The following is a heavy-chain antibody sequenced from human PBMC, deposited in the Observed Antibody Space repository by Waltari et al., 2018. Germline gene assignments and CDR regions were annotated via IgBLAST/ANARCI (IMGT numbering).Heavy chain of an antibody. J-gene: IGHJ4*02. CDR1: GGSISSGSYY. V-gene: IGHV4-61*02. CDR2: IYTSGST. CDR3: ARDPAGATTLDYFDY. Sequence: QVQLQQWGAGLLKPSQTLSLTCTVSGGSISSGSYYWRWIRQPAGKGLDWIGRIYTSGSTNYNPSLKSRVTISVDTSKNQFSLKLSSVTAADTAVYYCARDPAGATTLDYFDYWGQGTLVTVSS. D-gene: IGHD1-26*01.